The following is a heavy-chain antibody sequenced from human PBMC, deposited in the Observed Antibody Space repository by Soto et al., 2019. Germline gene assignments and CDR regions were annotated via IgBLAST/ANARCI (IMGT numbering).Heavy chain of an antibody. CDR3: AKTLVPAAMGYYFDY. J-gene: IGHJ4*02. CDR2: ISYDGSNK. D-gene: IGHD2-2*01. V-gene: IGHV3-30*18. CDR1: GFTFSSYG. Sequence: GGSLRLSCAAPGFTFSSYGMHWVRQAPGKGLEWVAVISYDGSNKYYADSVKGRFTISRDNSKNTLYLQMNSLRAEDTAVYYCAKTLVPAAMGYYFDYWGQGTLVTVSS.